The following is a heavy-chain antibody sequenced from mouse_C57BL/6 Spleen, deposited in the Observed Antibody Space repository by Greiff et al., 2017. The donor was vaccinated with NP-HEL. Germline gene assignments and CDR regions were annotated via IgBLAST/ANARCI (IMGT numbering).Heavy chain of an antibody. CDR1: GYTFTNYW. D-gene: IGHD1-1*01. CDR3: ARSLLLREAHWYFDV. J-gene: IGHJ1*03. V-gene: IGHV1-63*01. CDR2: IYPGGGYT. Sequence: VQLQESGAELVRPGTSVKMSCKASGYTFTNYWIGWAKQRPGHGLEWIGDIYPGGGYTNYNEKFKGKATLTADKSSSTAYMQFSSLTSEDSAIYYCARSLLLREAHWYFDVWGTGTTVTVSS.